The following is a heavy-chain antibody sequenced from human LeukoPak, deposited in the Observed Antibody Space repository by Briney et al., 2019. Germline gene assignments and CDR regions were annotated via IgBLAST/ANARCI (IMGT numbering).Heavy chain of an antibody. Sequence: GGSLSLSCAASGFTFSDYYLSWIRQAPGKGLEWVSYISSSGSTLYYADSVKGRFTISRDNAKNSLYLQMNSLRAEDTAVYYCARDLQYSSGWYRDWGQGTLVTVSS. V-gene: IGHV3-11*01. CDR2: ISSSGSTL. D-gene: IGHD6-19*01. CDR3: ARDLQYSSGWYRD. CDR1: GFTFSDYY. J-gene: IGHJ4*02.